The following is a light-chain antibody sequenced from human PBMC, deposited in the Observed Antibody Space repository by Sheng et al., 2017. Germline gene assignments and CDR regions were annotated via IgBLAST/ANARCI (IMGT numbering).Light chain of an antibody. CDR1: QSISSY. CDR2: AAS. Sequence: DIQMTQSPSSLSASVGDRVTITCRASQSISSYLNWYQQKPGEVPRLLIFAASSLQSGVPSRFSASGFGTDFTLTITTLQPEDFATYYCQQTYTLPLTFGGGPKVQIK. CDR3: QQTYTLPLT. J-gene: IGKJ4*01. V-gene: IGKV1-39*01.